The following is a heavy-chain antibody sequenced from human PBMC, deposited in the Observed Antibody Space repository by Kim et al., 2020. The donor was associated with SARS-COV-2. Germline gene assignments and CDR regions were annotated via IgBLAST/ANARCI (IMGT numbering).Heavy chain of an antibody. J-gene: IGHJ6*02. CDR2: ISAYNGNT. CDR3: ARNTVTTLHLYYYYYGMDV. V-gene: IGHV1-18*01. CDR1: GYTFTSYG. Sequence: ASVKVSCKASGYTFTSYGISWVRQAPGQGLEWMGWISAYNGNTNYAQKLQGRVTMTTDTSTSTAYMELRSLRSDDTAVYYCARNTVTTLHLYYYYYGMDVWGRGTTVAVSS. D-gene: IGHD4-4*01.